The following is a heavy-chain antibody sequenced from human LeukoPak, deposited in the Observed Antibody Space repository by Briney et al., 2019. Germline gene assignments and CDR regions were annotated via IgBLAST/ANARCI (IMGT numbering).Heavy chain of an antibody. CDR3: AREWGPIAVSGGPGY. D-gene: IGHD6-19*01. CDR1: GFTFSNHG. Sequence: GGSLRLSCAASGFTFSNHGMHWVRQAPGKGLEWVALIWFDGRNKFHADSVKGRFTISRDNSKNTLFLQMNSLRAEDTAVYYCAREWGPIAVSGGPGYWGQGALVTVSS. J-gene: IGHJ4*02. V-gene: IGHV3-33*01. CDR2: IWFDGRNK.